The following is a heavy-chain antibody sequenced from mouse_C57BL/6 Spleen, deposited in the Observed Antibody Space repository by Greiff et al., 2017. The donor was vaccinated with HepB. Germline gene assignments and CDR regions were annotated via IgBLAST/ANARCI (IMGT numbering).Heavy chain of an antibody. J-gene: IGHJ2*01. CDR1: GYTFTSYW. D-gene: IGHD2-1*01. Sequence: QVQLKQPGAELVRPGTSVKLSCKASGYTFTSYWMHWVKQRPGQGLEWIGVIDPSDSYTNYNQKFKGKATLTVDTSSSTAYMQLSSLTSEDSAVYYCASGGNYDYWGQGTTLTVSS. V-gene: IGHV1-59*01. CDR3: ASGGNYDY. CDR2: IDPSDSYT.